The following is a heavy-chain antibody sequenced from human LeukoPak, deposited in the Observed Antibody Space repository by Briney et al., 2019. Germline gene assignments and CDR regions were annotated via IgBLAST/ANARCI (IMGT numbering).Heavy chain of an antibody. CDR1: GGSISSYY. V-gene: IGHV4-59*01. J-gene: IGHJ4*02. CDR3: ARVFYDSSGYYFSDY. D-gene: IGHD3-22*01. Sequence: SETLSLTCTVSGGSISSYYWSWIRQPPGKGLEWIGYIYYSGSTNYNPSLKSRVTISVGTSKNQFSLKLSSVTAADTAVYYCARVFYDSSGYYFSDYRGQGTLVTVSS. CDR2: IYYSGST.